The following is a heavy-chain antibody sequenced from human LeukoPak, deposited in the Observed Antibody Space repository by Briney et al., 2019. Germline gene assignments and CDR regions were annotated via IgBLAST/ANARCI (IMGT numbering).Heavy chain of an antibody. J-gene: IGHJ4*02. Sequence: SETLSLTCTVSGGSIRSYYWSWIRQPPGKGLEWIGYIYSDGSTNYNPSLRSRVTMSVDTSKNQFSLKLSSVTAADTALYYCARHPPGYTSGALDYWGQGTLATVSS. CDR3: ARHPPGYTSGALDY. V-gene: IGHV4-59*08. CDR1: GGSIRSYY. CDR2: IYSDGST. D-gene: IGHD5-18*01.